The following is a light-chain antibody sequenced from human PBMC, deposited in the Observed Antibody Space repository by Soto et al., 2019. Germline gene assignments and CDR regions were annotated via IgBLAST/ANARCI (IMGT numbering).Light chain of an antibody. CDR1: QILLDSDDGNTY. J-gene: IGKJ5*01. CDR2: LGS. V-gene: IGKV2-28*01. Sequence: DIVMTQTPLSLPVTPGEPSSISCRSSQILLDSDDGNTYLDWYLQKPGQSPQLLIYLGSSRASGVPDRVSGSGPGTDFTLKIGRVEAEDVGIYYCMQGLQSTITFGQGTRLEIK. CDR3: MQGLQSTIT.